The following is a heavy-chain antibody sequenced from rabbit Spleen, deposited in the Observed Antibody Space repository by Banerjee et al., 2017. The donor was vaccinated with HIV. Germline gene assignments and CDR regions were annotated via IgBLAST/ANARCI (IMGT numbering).Heavy chain of an antibody. D-gene: IGHD3-3*01. J-gene: IGHJ6*01. CDR3: ARVFAACVSSCCIDL. CDR2: FYASSSGTT. CDR1: GFSFSGRYD. Sequence: QEQLEESGGGLVKPEGSLTLTCKASGFSFSGRYDMCWVRQAPGRGLEWIGCFYASSSGTTYSASWAKGRFTISKTSSTTVTLQMTSLTAADTATYFCARVFAACVSSCCIDLWGPGTLVTVS. V-gene: IGHV1S45*01.